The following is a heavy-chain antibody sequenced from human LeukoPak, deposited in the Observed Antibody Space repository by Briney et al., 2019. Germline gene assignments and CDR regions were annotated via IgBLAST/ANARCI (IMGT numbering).Heavy chain of an antibody. D-gene: IGHD2-2*01. Sequence: GEPLKISCKGSGYSFTSYWIGWVRQMPGKGLEWMGIIYPGDSDTRYSPSFQGQVTISADKSISTAYLQWSRLKASDTAMYYCARRYCSSTSCYGENYFDYWGQGTLVTVSS. V-gene: IGHV5-51*01. CDR1: GYSFTSYW. CDR3: ARRYCSSTSCYGENYFDY. J-gene: IGHJ4*02. CDR2: IYPGDSDT.